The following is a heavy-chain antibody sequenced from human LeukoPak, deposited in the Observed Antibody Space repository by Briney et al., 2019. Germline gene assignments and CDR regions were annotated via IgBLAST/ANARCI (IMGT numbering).Heavy chain of an antibody. CDR3: TSLAKPFDH. CDR2: INGGGSVT. D-gene: IGHD1-14*01. CDR1: GFTFSTYW. V-gene: IGHV3-74*01. J-gene: IGHJ4*02. Sequence: GGSLRLSCAASGFTFSTYWMHWVRQAPGKGLVWVSGINGGGSVTNYADSVKGRFTIPRDNAKNTVYLQMNSLRVEDTAVYYCTSLAKPFDHWGQGTLVTVSS.